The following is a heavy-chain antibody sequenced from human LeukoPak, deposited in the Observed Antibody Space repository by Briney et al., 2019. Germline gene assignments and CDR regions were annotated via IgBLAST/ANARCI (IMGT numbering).Heavy chain of an antibody. CDR1: GFTFSSYS. CDR3: LREGGLTRIAAY. V-gene: IGHV3-21*01. D-gene: IGHD2-21*01. J-gene: IGHJ4*02. CDR2: ISSSSSYI. Sequence: GGSLRLSCAASGFTFSSYSMNWVRQAPGKGLEWVSSISSSSSYIYYADSVKGRFTISRDNAKNSLYLQMNSLRAEETAVYYCLREGGLTRIAAYWGQGTPVTVS.